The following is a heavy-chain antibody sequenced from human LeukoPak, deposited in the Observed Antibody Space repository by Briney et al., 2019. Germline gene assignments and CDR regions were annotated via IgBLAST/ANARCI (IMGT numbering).Heavy chain of an antibody. D-gene: IGHD6-19*01. Sequence: GSLRLSCAASGFIFSSYAMSWVRQAPGKGLEWVSAISGSGGSTYYAGSVKGRFTISRDNSKNTLYLQMNSLRAEDTAVYYCAKVLGKSSGWYYFDYWGQGTLVTVSS. J-gene: IGHJ4*02. CDR3: AKVLGKSSGWYYFDY. CDR1: GFIFSSYA. V-gene: IGHV3-23*01. CDR2: ISGSGGST.